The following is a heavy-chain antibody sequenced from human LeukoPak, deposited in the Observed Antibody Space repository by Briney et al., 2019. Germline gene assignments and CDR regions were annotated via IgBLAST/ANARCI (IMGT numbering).Heavy chain of an antibody. CDR1: GGSFSGYY. V-gene: IGHV4-34*01. Sequence: SETLSLTCAVYGGSFSGYYWGWIRQPPGKGLEWIGSIYYSGSTYYNPSLKSRVTISVDTSKNQFSLKLSSVTAADTAVYYCARGGEGWTYYYYYYMDVWGKGTTVTVSS. CDR2: IYYSGST. D-gene: IGHD2-21*01. J-gene: IGHJ6*03. CDR3: ARGGEGWTYYYYYYMDV.